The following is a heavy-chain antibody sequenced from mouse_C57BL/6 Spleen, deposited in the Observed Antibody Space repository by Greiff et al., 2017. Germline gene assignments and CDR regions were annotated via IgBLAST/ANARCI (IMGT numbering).Heavy chain of an antibody. Sequence: QVQLQQSGPELVKPGASVKISCKASGYAFSSSWMNWVKQRPGKGLEWIGRIYPGDGDTNYNGKFKGKATLTADKSSSTAYMQLSSLTSEDSAVYFCARSGDYYGSSSYWYFDVWGTGTTVTVSS. D-gene: IGHD1-1*01. CDR2: IYPGDGDT. CDR1: GYAFSSSW. CDR3: ARSGDYYGSSSYWYFDV. V-gene: IGHV1-82*01. J-gene: IGHJ1*03.